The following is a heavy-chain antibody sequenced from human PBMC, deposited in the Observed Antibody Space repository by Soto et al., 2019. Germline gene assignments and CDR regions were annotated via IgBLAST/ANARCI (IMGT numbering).Heavy chain of an antibody. V-gene: IGHV1-8*01. J-gene: IGHJ6*02. CDR3: ARDSGGDCSILYGMYV. Sequence: ASVEVSCKASGYTFTSYAINWVRQAPGQGLEWMGWMNPNSGHTHYAQQFQGRVTMTAHTCTSTAYMELSSRRSEDAAVYYCARDSGGDCSILYGMYVWGQETTVTVSS. CDR1: GYTFTSYA. D-gene: IGHD2-21*02. CDR2: MNPNSGHT.